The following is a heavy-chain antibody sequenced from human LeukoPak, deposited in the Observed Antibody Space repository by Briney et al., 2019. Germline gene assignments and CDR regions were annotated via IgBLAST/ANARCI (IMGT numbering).Heavy chain of an antibody. V-gene: IGHV3-23*01. CDR1: GFTFSSYA. J-gene: IGHJ4*02. CDR2: ISGSGGST. Sequence: PGGSLRLSCAASGFTFSSYAMSWVRQAPGKGLEWVSAISGSGGSTYYAGSVKGRFTISRDNSKNTLYLQMNSLRAEDTAVYYCAKARPLDSSGWYRYFDYWGQGTLVTVSS. CDR3: AKARPLDSSGWYRYFDY. D-gene: IGHD6-19*01.